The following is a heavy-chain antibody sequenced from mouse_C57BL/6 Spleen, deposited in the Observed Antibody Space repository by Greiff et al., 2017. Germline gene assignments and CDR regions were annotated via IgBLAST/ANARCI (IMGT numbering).Heavy chain of an antibody. Sequence: QVQLQQPGAELVKPGASVKMSCKASGYTFTSYWITWVKQRPGQGLEWIGDIYPGSGSTNYNEKFKSKATLTVDTSSSTAYMQLSSLTSEDSAVYYCARVNYYGSSNWYFDVWGTGTTVTVSS. J-gene: IGHJ1*03. CDR1: GYTFTSYW. CDR2: IYPGSGST. D-gene: IGHD1-1*01. CDR3: ARVNYYGSSNWYFDV. V-gene: IGHV1-55*01.